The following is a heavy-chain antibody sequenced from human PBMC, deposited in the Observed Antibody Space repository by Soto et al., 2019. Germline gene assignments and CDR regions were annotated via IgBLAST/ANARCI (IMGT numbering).Heavy chain of an antibody. CDR1: GFTFSNYG. CDR2: ISNDGSNK. Sequence: GGALRLSCSASGFTFSNYGMNWARQAPGKGLEWVAIISNDGSNKYYIESVRGRFTISRDNSKNMLFLQMNSLRVEDTAVYFCTKDGRFDSDGSLYYYYYGMDVWGQGTTVTVSS. CDR3: TKDGRFDSDGSLYYYYYGMDV. V-gene: IGHV3-30*18. J-gene: IGHJ6*02. D-gene: IGHD2-15*01.